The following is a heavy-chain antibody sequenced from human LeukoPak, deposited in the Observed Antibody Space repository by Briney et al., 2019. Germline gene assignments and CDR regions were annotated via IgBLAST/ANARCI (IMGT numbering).Heavy chain of an antibody. CDR2: IYSGGST. Sequence: PGGPLRLSCEASGFSVSSNYMTWVRQAPGKGLEWVSVIYSGGSTYYADSVKGRFIISRDNSKNTVYLQMNSLRAEDTAVYYCARVIGVVRADYYFDYWGQGTLVTVSS. CDR1: GFSVSSNY. J-gene: IGHJ4*02. D-gene: IGHD3-10*01. V-gene: IGHV3-53*01. CDR3: ARVIGVVRADYYFDY.